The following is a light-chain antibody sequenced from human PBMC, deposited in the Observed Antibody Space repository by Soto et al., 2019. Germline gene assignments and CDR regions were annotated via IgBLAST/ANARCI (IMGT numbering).Light chain of an antibody. CDR2: DAS. CDR3: QQRNIWPPVT. J-gene: IGKJ5*01. Sequence: ENVLPQSPSPRSLSAGEGVTLSCRVSQSINTYLAWYQQKPGQAPRLLIYDASKRATGIPARFSGSGSGTDFTLTISSLEPEDFAVYYCQQRNIWPPVTFGQGTRLEIK. V-gene: IGKV3-11*01. CDR1: QSINTY.